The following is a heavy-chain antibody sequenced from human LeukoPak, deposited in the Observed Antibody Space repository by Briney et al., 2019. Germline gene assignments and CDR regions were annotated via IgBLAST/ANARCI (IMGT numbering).Heavy chain of an antibody. J-gene: IGHJ4*01. CDR2: IKQDESEE. CDR1: GFRFISYW. V-gene: IGHV3-7*01. D-gene: IGHD2-15*01. Sequence: GESLRLSCAASGFRFISYWMSWVRQAPGKGLEWVANIKQDESEEYYADSVKGRFTISIDNAKNSLYLQMNSLRVEDTAVYYCARDSGLDYWGHGTLFTVSS. CDR3: ARDSGLDY.